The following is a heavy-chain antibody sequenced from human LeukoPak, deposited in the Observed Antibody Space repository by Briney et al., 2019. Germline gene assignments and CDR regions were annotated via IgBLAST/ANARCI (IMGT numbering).Heavy chain of an antibody. D-gene: IGHD3-22*01. CDR1: GGSISSYY. Sequence: SETLSLTCTVSGGSISSYYWSWTRQPPGKGLEWIGFISYSGSTTYNPSLKSRVTISLDTSKNQFSLNLSSVTGADTAVYHCARGGPGSGYHYYLDYWGQGTLVTVSS. J-gene: IGHJ4*02. V-gene: IGHV4-59*01. CDR2: ISYSGST. CDR3: ARGGPGSGYHYYLDY.